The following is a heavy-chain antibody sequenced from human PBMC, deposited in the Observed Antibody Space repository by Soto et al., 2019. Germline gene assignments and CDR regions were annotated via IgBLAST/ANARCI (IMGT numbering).Heavy chain of an antibody. CDR3: ARAPLRYFDWLLLSYYFDY. CDR2: ISAYNGNT. V-gene: IGHV1-18*01. J-gene: IGHJ4*02. CDR1: GYTFTSYG. D-gene: IGHD3-9*01. Sequence: ASVKVSCKASGYTFTSYGISWVRQAPGQGLEWMGWISAYNGNTNYAQKLQGRVTMTTETSTSTAYMELRSLRSDDTAVYYCARAPLRYFDWLLLSYYFDYWGQGTLVTVSS.